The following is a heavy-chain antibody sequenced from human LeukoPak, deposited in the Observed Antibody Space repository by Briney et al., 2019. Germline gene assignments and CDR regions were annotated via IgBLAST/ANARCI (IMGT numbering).Heavy chain of an antibody. CDR1: GFTFSSYA. V-gene: IGHV3-23*01. D-gene: IGHD3-3*01. J-gene: IGHJ6*03. Sequence: GGSLRLSCAASGFTFSSYAMSWVRQAPGKGLEWVSAINGSGGSTYYADSVKGRFTISRDNSKNTLYLQMNSLRAEDTAVYYCAKGSADFWSGYYGMDVWGKGTTVTVSS. CDR3: AKGSADFWSGYYGMDV. CDR2: INGSGGST.